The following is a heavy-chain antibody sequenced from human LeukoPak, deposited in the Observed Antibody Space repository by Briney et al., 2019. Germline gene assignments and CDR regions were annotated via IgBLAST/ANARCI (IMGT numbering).Heavy chain of an antibody. V-gene: IGHV4-30-4*01. CDR1: GGSISSGDYY. CDR2: IYYSGST. D-gene: IGHD3-3*02. CDR3: ARDLIRSNDAFDI. J-gene: IGHJ3*02. Sequence: SETLSLTCTVSGGSISSGDYYWSWIRQPPGKGLEWIGYIYYSGSTYYNPSLKSRVTISVDTSKNQFPLKLSSVTAADTAVYYCARDLIRSNDAFDIWGQGTMVTVSS.